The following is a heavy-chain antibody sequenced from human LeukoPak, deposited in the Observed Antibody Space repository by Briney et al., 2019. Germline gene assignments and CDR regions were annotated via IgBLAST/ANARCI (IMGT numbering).Heavy chain of an antibody. Sequence: GGSLRLSCAASGFTFSSYGMHWVRQAPGKGLEWVAFIRYDGSNKYYADSVKGRFTISRDNAKNSLYLQMNSLRAEDTAVYYCARDGQLVRVYAFDIWGQGTMVTVSS. V-gene: IGHV3-30*02. CDR2: IRYDGSNK. CDR1: GFTFSSYG. J-gene: IGHJ3*02. CDR3: ARDGQLVRVYAFDI. D-gene: IGHD6-6*01.